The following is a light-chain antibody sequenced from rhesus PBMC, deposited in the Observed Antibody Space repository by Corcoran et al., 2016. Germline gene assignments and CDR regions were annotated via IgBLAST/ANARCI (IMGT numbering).Light chain of an antibody. J-gene: IGLJ6*01. CDR1: SIDIGGYNR. V-gene: IGLV2-13*02. CDR3: CSYRIGSTFV. CDR2: EVS. Sequence: QAALTQSPSVSGSPGHSDTISCTGPSIDIGGYNRVSWYQQHPGKAPKLMIYEVSKRPSGVSDPFSGSKSVNTTSLTISGLQAEDEAGYCCCSYRIGSTFVFGSGNRFTV.